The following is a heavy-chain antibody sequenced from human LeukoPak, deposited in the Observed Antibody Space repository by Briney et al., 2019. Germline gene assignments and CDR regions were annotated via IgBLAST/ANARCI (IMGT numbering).Heavy chain of an antibody. CDR1: GGSFSHHY. Sequence: SETLSLTCAVYGGSFSHHYWSWIRQAPGKGLEWIGEINHSGSTNCNPSLKSRVIISIDTSKNQFSLKLSSVTASDTAVYYCARRDDDYSDYGGLFDSWGQGALVTVSS. D-gene: IGHD4-11*01. J-gene: IGHJ4*02. V-gene: IGHV4-34*01. CDR2: INHSGST. CDR3: ARRDDDYSDYGGLFDS.